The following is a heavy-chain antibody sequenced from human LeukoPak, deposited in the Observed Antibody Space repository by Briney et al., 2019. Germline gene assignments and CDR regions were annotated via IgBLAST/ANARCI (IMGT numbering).Heavy chain of an antibody. CDR2: ISGRGDRT. CDR3: AKDLGTNFDH. CDR1: GFTFSSYA. V-gene: IGHV3-23*01. J-gene: IGHJ4*02. Sequence: GGSLRLSCAGSGFTFSSYAMSWVRQAPGKGLEWVSAISGRGDRTHFADSVKGRFTISRDNPINTLYLQMNSLRAEDTAVYYCAKDLGTNFDHWGQGTLVTVSS. D-gene: IGHD7-27*01.